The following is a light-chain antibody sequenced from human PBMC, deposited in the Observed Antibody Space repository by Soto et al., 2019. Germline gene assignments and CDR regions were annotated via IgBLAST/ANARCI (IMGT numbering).Light chain of an antibody. CDR2: DAS. V-gene: IGKV3-15*01. CDR1: QSISSN. CDR3: QQYNHSPRT. J-gene: IGKJ1*01. Sequence: EIVMTQSPATLSVSPGERATLSCRASQSISSNLAWYLQKPGQTPRLLIYDASTSATAIPARFSGSGSGTESTLTISRLQSEDLAVYYGQQYNHSPRTFGQGTKVDIK.